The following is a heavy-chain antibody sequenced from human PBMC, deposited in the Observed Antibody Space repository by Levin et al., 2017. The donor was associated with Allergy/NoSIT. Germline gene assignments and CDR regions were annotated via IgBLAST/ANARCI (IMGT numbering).Heavy chain of an antibody. Sequence: GGSLRLSCAASGFTFSSYAMSWVRQAPGKGLEWVSAISGSGGSTFYADSVKGRFTISRDNSKNTLYLQMNSLRAEDTAVYYCARPPADSYIADAFDIWGQGTMVTVSS. CDR2: ISGSGGST. J-gene: IGHJ3*02. CDR1: GFTFSSYA. V-gene: IGHV3-23*01. D-gene: IGHD2-2*01. CDR3: ARPPADSYIADAFDI.